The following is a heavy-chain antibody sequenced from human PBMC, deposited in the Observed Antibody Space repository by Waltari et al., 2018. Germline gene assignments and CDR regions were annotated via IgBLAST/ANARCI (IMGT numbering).Heavy chain of an antibody. D-gene: IGHD1-1*01. CDR3: ARDRGRGLYLDT. J-gene: IGHJ4*02. CDR2: VRGDGKT. V-gene: IGHV4-4*02. Sequence: QFQLQESGPGRVKPSGTLSLICPVSGDSMSTSDYWSWVRQPPGKGLEWIGQVRGDGKTNYNPSFASRVTMSLDTSTYHFALKLTSATAADTALYYCARDRGRGLYLDTWGQGTLVTVSP. CDR1: GDSMSTSDY.